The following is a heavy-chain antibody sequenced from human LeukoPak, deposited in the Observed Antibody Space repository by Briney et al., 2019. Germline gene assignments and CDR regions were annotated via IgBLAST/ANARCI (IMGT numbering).Heavy chain of an antibody. J-gene: IGHJ4*02. CDR3: ARGYNFGPIDY. CDR1: GFTFSSCA. CDR2: ISYDGSNK. D-gene: IGHD1-1*01. Sequence: GGSLRLSCAASGFTFSSCAMHWVRQAPGKGLEWVAVISYDGSNKYYADSVKGRFTISRDNSKNTLYLQMNSLRAEDTAVYYCARGYNFGPIDYWGQGTLVTVSS. V-gene: IGHV3-30*04.